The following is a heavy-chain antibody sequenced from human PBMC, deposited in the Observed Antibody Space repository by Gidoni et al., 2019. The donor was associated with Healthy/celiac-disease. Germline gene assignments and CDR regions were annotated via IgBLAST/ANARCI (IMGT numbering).Heavy chain of an antibody. Sequence: QVQLVQSGAEVKKPGASVKVSCKASGYTLTSYGISWVRQAPGQGLEWMGWISAYNGNTNYAQKLQGRVTMTPDTSTSTAYMELRSLRSDDAAVYYCARDPGSSSSRFYYGMDVWGQGTTVTVSS. CDR2: ISAYNGNT. CDR3: ARDPGSSSSRFYYGMDV. J-gene: IGHJ6*02. D-gene: IGHD6-6*01. CDR1: GYTLTSYG. V-gene: IGHV1-18*01.